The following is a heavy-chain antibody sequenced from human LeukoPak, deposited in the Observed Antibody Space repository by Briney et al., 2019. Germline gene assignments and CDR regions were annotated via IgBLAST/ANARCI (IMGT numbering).Heavy chain of an antibody. J-gene: IGHJ6*02. Sequence: ASVRVSCKTSGYTFTNYYMYWVRQAPGQGLEWMGIINPSGGSTSYAQKFQGRVTMTRDTSTSTVYMELSSLSSEDTAVYYCARERRRGWDLLNGMDVWGQGTTVTVSS. CDR1: GYTFTNYY. CDR2: INPSGGST. CDR3: ARERRRGWDLLNGMDV. V-gene: IGHV1-46*01. D-gene: IGHD1-26*01.